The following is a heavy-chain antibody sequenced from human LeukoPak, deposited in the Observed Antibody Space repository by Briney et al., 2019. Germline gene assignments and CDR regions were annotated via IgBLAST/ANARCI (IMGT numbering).Heavy chain of an antibody. CDR3: ARDLYSGSYYGAFDI. CDR2: ISGSGGST. Sequence: GGSLRLSCAASGFTFSNYAMSWVRQAPGKGLEWVSAISGSGGSTYYADSVKGRFIISRDNSKNTLYLQMNSLRAEDTAVYYCARDLYSGSYYGAFDIWGQGTMVTVSS. CDR1: GFTFSNYA. J-gene: IGHJ3*02. D-gene: IGHD1-26*01. V-gene: IGHV3-23*01.